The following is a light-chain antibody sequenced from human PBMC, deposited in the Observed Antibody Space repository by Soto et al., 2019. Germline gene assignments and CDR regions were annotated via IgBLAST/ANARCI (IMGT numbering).Light chain of an antibody. CDR1: EYLIHNDGNTY. J-gene: IGKJ4*01. CDR3: MQGTHWPRT. CDR2: IVS. V-gene: IGKV2-30*02. Sequence: DVGMTQAPLSLPVTLQQSASISFRSSEYLIHNDGNTYLRWFHQRPGQSPRRLIYIVSTRDSGVPDRFSGSGSGTDFTLKITRVAAEDVGVYYCMQGTHWPRTFGGGTKVDIK.